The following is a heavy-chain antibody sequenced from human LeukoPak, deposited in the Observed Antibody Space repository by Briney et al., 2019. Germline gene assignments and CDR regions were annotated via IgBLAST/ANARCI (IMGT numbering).Heavy chain of an antibody. V-gene: IGHV4-59*01. Sequence: KASETLSLTCTVSGGSISSYYWSWIRQPPGKGLEWIGYIYYSGSTNYNPSLKSRVTISVDTSKNQFSLKLSSVTAADTAVYYCARSWGYYVDDAFDIWGQGTMVTVSS. J-gene: IGHJ3*02. D-gene: IGHD2-15*01. CDR2: IYYSGST. CDR3: ARSWGYYVDDAFDI. CDR1: GGSISSYY.